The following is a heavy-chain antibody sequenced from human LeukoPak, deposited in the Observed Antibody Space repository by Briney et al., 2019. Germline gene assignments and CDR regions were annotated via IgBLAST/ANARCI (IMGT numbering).Heavy chain of an antibody. Sequence: PSETPSLTCSVSSGSIISNNDYWGWIRQPPGKGLEWIATIHYSGRTYYNPSLKSRGTISVDTSQNQFSLRLSSLTAADTAIYYCAKGAGGFSYYNWFDPWGQGTLVTVSS. CDR2: IHYSGRT. CDR1: SGSIISNNDY. CDR3: AKGAGGFSYYNWFDP. J-gene: IGHJ5*02. V-gene: IGHV4-39*07. D-gene: IGHD5-18*01.